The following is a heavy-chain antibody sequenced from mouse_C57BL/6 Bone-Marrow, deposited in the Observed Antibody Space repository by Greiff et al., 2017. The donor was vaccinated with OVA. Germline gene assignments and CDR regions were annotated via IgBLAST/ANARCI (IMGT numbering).Heavy chain of an antibody. Sequence: EVHLVESGGDLVKPGGSLKLSCAASGFTFSSYGMSWVRQTPDKRLEWVATISSGGSYTYYPDSVKGRFTISRDNATNTLYLQLSSPKSEDSAMYYCARRPTYYGSSYDYFDYWGQGTTLTVSS. V-gene: IGHV5-6*01. CDR2: ISSGGSYT. J-gene: IGHJ2*01. CDR3: ARRPTYYGSSYDYFDY. CDR1: GFTFSSYG. D-gene: IGHD1-1*01.